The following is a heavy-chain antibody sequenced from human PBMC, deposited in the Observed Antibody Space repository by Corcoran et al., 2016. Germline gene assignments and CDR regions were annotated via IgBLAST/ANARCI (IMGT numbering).Heavy chain of an antibody. CDR1: GFTFSGYW. CDR3: VRDTGRLFEY. CDR2: INEGGSEK. D-gene: IGHD1-26*01. J-gene: IGHJ4*02. V-gene: IGHV3-7*01. Sequence: EVQLVESGGGLVQPGGSLRLSCVASGFTFSGYWMSWVRQAPGKGLEWVANINEGGSEKNYVDSVKGRFTMSRDSAKNSLYLQMNSLRAEDTAVYYCVRDTGRLFEYWGQGTLVTVSS.